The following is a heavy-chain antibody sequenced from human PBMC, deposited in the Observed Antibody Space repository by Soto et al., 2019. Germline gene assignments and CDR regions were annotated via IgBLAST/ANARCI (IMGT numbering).Heavy chain of an antibody. CDR1: GGSISSGGYT. D-gene: IGHD3-22*01. V-gene: IGHV4-30-2*01. Sequence: SDTLSLTSAVSGGSISSGGYTWSWIRHPPGNGLEWIGHIYHSGSTYYNPSLKSRVIISVDRSKNQFSLKLRSVTAADTAVYYCVGNYYSSLQLWGQGTLVTVSA. CDR3: VGNYYSSLQL. CDR2: IYHSGST. J-gene: IGHJ4*02.